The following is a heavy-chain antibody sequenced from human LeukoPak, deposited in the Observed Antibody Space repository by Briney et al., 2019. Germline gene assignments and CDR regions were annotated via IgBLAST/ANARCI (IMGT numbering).Heavy chain of an antibody. CDR2: IYYTGST. CDR1: GGSINGYY. V-gene: IGHV4-59*01. CDR3: AGSYSGSYFNSAYAFDI. D-gene: IGHD1-26*01. J-gene: IGHJ4*02. Sequence: SETLSLTCTVSGGSINGYYWSWIRQSPGKGLESLGYIYYTGSTNYNPSLKSRVTMSVDTSRNQFFLRLSSVTAADTAVYYCAGSYSGSYFNSAYAFDIWGQGTLVTVSS.